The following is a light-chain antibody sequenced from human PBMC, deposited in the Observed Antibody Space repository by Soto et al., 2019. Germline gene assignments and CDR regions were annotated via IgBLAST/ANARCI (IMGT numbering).Light chain of an antibody. Sequence: IVLTQSPDTLSVSPGERATLSCRASQSISSNLAWYQQKPGQVPRLLIYDASTRAAGIPTGFSGSGSGTEFTLTIGSLQSEDFAIYYCQQYHNWPLTLGGGTKGDIK. J-gene: IGKJ4*01. V-gene: IGKV3-15*01. CDR1: QSISSN. CDR3: QQYHNWPLT. CDR2: DAS.